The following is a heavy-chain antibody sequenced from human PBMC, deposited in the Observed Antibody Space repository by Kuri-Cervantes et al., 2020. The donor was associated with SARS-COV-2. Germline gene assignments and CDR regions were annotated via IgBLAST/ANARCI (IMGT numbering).Heavy chain of an antibody. D-gene: IGHD3-3*01. CDR2: IYYSGST. J-gene: IGHJ4*02. Sequence: SETLSLTCTVSGGSISSSSYYWGWIRQPPGKGLGWIGSIYYSGSTYYNPSLKSRVTISVDTSKNQFSLKLSSVTAADTAVYYCARRSTSITIFGVVNINPFDYWGQGTLVTVSS. CDR3: ARRSTSITIFGVVNINPFDY. V-gene: IGHV4-39*01. CDR1: GGSISSSSYY.